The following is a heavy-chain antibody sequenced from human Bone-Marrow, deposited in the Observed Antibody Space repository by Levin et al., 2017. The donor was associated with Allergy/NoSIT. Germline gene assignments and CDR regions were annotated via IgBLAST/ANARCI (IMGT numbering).Heavy chain of an antibody. CDR1: GFTFSSYA. D-gene: IGHD2-21*02. J-gene: IGHJ4*02. CDR2: ISYDGSNK. CDR3: ARVNCGGDCSFSYFDY. V-gene: IGHV3-30-3*01. Sequence: GGSLRLSCAASGFTFSSYAMHWVRQAPGKGLEWVAVISYDGSNKYYADSVKGRFTISRDNSKNTLYLQMNSLRAEDTAVYYCARVNCGGDCSFSYFDYWGQGTLVTVSS.